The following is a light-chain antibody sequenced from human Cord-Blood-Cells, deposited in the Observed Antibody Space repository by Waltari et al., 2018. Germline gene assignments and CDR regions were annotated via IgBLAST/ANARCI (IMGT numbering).Light chain of an antibody. CDR1: QSISSY. Sequence: DIQMTQSPASLSESVGDRVTITCRASQSISSYLNWYQQNPGKAPKLLIYAASSLQSGVPLRFSGSGSGTDFTLTISSLQPEDFATDYCQQSYSTPHTFGQGTKLEIK. J-gene: IGKJ2*01. V-gene: IGKV1-39*01. CDR2: AAS. CDR3: QQSYSTPHT.